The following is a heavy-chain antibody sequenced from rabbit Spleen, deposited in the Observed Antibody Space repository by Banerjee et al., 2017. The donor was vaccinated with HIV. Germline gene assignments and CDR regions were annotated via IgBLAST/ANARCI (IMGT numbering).Heavy chain of an antibody. V-gene: IGHV1S40*01. CDR1: GFSFSSYYY. Sequence: QSLEESGGDLVKPEGSLTLTCTASGFSFSSYYYMCWVCQAPGKGLECIACIYADSIGSTYYASWAKGRFTISKTSSTTVTLDMTSLTVADTATYFCARGSAAMTMVITGYYLGLWGPGTLVTVS. D-gene: IGHD2-1*01. CDR3: ARGSAAMTMVITGYYLGL. J-gene: IGHJ4*01. CDR2: IYADSIGST.